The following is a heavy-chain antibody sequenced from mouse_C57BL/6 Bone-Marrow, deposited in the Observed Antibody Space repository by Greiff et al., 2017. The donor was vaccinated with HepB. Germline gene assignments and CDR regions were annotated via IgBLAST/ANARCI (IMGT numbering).Heavy chain of an antibody. CDR1: GFNIKDYY. J-gene: IGHJ3*01. V-gene: IGHV14-2*01. Sequence: VQLQHSGAELVKPGASVKLSCTASGFNIKDYYMHWVKQRTEQGLEWIGRIDPEDGETKYAPKFQGKATITADTSSNTAYLQLSSLTSEDTAVYYCASVMVTTDGPSWFAYWGQGTLVTVSA. D-gene: IGHD2-2*01. CDR3: ASVMVTTDGPSWFAY. CDR2: IDPEDGET.